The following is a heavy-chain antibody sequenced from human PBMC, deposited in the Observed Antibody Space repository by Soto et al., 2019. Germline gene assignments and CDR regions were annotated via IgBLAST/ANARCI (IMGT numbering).Heavy chain of an antibody. D-gene: IGHD2-21*02. J-gene: IGHJ5*02. V-gene: IGHV4-39*01. CDR3: ARRPTAIRVFDP. CDR2: IYYSGST. Sequence: QLQLQESGPGLVKPSETLSLTCTVSGGSISSSSYYWGWIRQPPGKGLEWIGSIYYSGSTYYNPSLKSRVTISVDTSKNQFSLKLSSVTAADTAVYYCARRPTAIRVFDPWGQGTLVTVSS. CDR1: GGSISSSSYY.